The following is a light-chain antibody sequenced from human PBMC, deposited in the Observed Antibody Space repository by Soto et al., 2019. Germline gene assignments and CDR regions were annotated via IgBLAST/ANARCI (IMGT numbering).Light chain of an antibody. V-gene: IGKV3-20*01. Sequence: IVLTQSPGPLSFSPGERATLSCRASQSISATHSAWYQQRSGQAPRLLLYVPSSCATGIPDRFSGSGSGTDFTLTISRVEPEDFAVFDWHHDGSSPLTCGGGNKVEIK. CDR1: QSISATH. CDR2: VPS. CDR3: HHDGSSPLT. J-gene: IGKJ4*01.